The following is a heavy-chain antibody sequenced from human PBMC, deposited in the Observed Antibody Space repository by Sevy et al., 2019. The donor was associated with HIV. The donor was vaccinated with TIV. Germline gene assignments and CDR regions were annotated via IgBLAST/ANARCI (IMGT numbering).Heavy chain of an antibody. V-gene: IGHV4-59*01. CDR2: IHSSGST. J-gene: IGHJ4*02. CDR3: ARGSGYYAY. D-gene: IGHD5-12*01. Sequence: SETLSLTCTVSGGSFSSFYWSWIRQSPGKGLEWIGDIHSSGSTTYNPSLKSRVTISGDTSKNRFSLDLISVTAADTAGYYCARGSGYYAYWGQGTLVTVSS. CDR1: GGSFSSFY.